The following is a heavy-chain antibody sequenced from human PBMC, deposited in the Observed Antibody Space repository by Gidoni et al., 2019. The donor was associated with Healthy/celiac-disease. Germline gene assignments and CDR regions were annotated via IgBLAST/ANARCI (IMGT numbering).Heavy chain of an antibody. CDR2: ISWDGGST. J-gene: IGHJ6*02. V-gene: IGHV3-43D*03. Sequence: EVQLVESGGVVVQPGGSLRLSCAASGFTFDDYAMHWVRQAPGKGLEWVSLISWDGGSTYYADSVKGRFTISRDNSKNSLYLQMNSLRAEDTALYYCAKDIEGGPWYYYGMDVWGQGTTVTVSS. CDR1: GFTFDDYA. D-gene: IGHD2-15*01. CDR3: AKDIEGGPWYYYGMDV.